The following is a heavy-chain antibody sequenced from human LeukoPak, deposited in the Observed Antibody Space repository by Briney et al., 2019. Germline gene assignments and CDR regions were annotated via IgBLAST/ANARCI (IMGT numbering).Heavy chain of an antibody. CDR1: GFSFSDYY. V-gene: IGHV3-11*01. CDR3: ARSIGYYYTMDV. CDR2: ISGSGSDL. J-gene: IGHJ6*02. D-gene: IGHD3-22*01. Sequence: GGSLRLSCVACGFSFSDYYMSWIRQAPGGGLEWNSYISGSGSDLYYADSVKGRFTISRDNANNSLYLQMNSLRAEDTAVYYCARSIGYYYTMDVWGQGTTVTVSS.